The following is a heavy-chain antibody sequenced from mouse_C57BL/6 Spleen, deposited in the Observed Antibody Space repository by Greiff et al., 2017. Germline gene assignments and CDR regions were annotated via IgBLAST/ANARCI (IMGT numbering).Heavy chain of an antibody. Sequence: EVKLEESGGGLVQPGGSMKLSCVASGFTFSNYWMNWVRQSPEKGLEWVAQIRLKSDNYATHYADSVKGRFTISRDDSKSSVYLQMNNLRAEDTGIYYCVEELRYVFDYAMDYWGQGTSVTVSS. J-gene: IGHJ4*01. CDR3: VEELRYVFDYAMDY. CDR1: GFTFSNYW. V-gene: IGHV6-3*01. D-gene: IGHD1-1*01. CDR2: IRLKSDNYAT.